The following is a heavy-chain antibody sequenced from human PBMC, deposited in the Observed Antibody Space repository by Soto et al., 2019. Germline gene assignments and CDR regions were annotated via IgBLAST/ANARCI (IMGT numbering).Heavy chain of an antibody. V-gene: IGHV1-18*01. Sequence: ASVKVSCKASGYTFTSYGISWVRQAPGQGLEWMGWISAYNGNTNYAQKLQGRVTMTTDTSTSTAYMELRSLRSDDTAVYYCAREAGDRHYYYYMDVWGKGTTVTVSS. D-gene: IGHD3-10*01. CDR1: GYTFTSYG. CDR3: AREAGDRHYYYYMDV. CDR2: ISAYNGNT. J-gene: IGHJ6*03.